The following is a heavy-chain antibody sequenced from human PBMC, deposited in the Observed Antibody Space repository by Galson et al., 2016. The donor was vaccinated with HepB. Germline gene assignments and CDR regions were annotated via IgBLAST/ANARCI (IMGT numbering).Heavy chain of an antibody. D-gene: IGHD1-7*01. V-gene: IGHV3-23*01. Sequence: SLRLSCAASGFTFSSYAMSWVRQAPGKGLEWVSAMSGSGASTFYADSVKGRFTISRDNSKNTLYLQMNSLRAEDTAVYYCAKGENWNYGVWWYFDLWGRCTLVTVSS. CDR3: AKGENWNYGVWWYFDL. CDR1: GFTFSSYA. J-gene: IGHJ2*01. CDR2: MSGSGAST.